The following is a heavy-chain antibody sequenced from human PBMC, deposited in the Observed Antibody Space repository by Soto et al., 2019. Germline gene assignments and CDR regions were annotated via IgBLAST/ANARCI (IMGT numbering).Heavy chain of an antibody. J-gene: IGHJ6*02. CDR3: ARMITFGGVIVSYYGMDV. Sequence: GASVKVSCKASGGTFSSYAISWVRQAPGQGLEWMGGIIPIFGTANYAQKFQGRVTITADESTSTAYMELSSLRSEDTAVYYCARMITFGGVIVSYYGMDVWGQGTTVTAP. V-gene: IGHV1-69*13. CDR1: GGTFSSYA. CDR2: IIPIFGTA. D-gene: IGHD3-16*02.